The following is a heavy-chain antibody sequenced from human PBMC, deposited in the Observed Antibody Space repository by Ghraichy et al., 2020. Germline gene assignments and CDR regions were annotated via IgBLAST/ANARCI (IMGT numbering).Heavy chain of an antibody. D-gene: IGHD6-13*01. V-gene: IGHV1-2*02. J-gene: IGHJ4*02. CDR1: GYTFTGYY. CDR2: INPNSGGT. Sequence: ASVKVFCKASGYTFTGYYMHWVRQAPGQGLEWMGWINPNSGGTNYAQKFQGRVTMTRDTSISTAYMELSRLRSDDTAVYYCARSSSWRTKIDYWGQGTLVTVSS. CDR3: ARSSSWRTKIDY.